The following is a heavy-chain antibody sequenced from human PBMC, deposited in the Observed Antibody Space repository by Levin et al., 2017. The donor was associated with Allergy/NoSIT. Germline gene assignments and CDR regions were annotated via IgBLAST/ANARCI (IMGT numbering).Heavy chain of an antibody. Sequence: LRLSCAVSGGSISSGGYSWSWIRQPPGKGLEGIGNIYLSGSTNDNPSLKSRVIMSVDRSKNQFSLKLSYVTAADTAVYYCARVAGYSYGYYFDYWGPGTLVTVSS. J-gene: IGHJ4*02. CDR3: ARVAGYSYGYYFDY. CDR1: GGSISSGGYS. CDR2: IYLSGST. D-gene: IGHD5-18*01. V-gene: IGHV4-30-2*01.